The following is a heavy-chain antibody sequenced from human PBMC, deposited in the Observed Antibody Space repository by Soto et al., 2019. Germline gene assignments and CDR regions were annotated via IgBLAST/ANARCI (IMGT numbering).Heavy chain of an antibody. V-gene: IGHV1-24*01. CDR2: FDPEDGET. CDR1: GYTLTELS. CDR3: ARVSGWYFLDY. J-gene: IGHJ4*02. Sequence: GASVKVSCKVSGYTLTELSMHWVRQAPGKGLEWMGGFDPEDGETIYAQKFQGRVTITRDTSASTAYMELSSLRSDDTAVYYCARVSGWYFLDYWGQGTLVTVSS. D-gene: IGHD6-13*01.